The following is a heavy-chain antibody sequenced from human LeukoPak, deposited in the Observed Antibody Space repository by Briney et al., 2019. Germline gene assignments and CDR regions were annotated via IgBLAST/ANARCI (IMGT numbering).Heavy chain of an antibody. Sequence: SETLSLTCTVSGGSISGYHWSWIRQPPGKGLEWIGYIYYSGNTNYNPSLKSRVTLSVDTSNNQFSLKLNSVIAADTALYYCARHGSTSLHYAFDIWGQGTMVTVSS. J-gene: IGHJ3*02. CDR3: ARHGSTSLHYAFDI. CDR1: GGSISGYH. D-gene: IGHD2-2*01. CDR2: IYYSGNT. V-gene: IGHV4-59*01.